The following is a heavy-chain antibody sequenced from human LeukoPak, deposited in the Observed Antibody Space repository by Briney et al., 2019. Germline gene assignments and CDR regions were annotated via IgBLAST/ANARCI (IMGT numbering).Heavy chain of an antibody. Sequence: PSETLSLTCTVSGGSISSSSYYWGWIRQPPGKGLEWIGSIYYSGSTYYNPSLKSRVTISVDTSKNQFSLKLSSVTAADTAVYYCARVYLEGDTSRMSRYYYYMDVWGKGTTVTVSS. D-gene: IGHD5-18*01. V-gene: IGHV4-39*07. CDR1: GGSISSSSYY. J-gene: IGHJ6*03. CDR2: IYYSGST. CDR3: ARVYLEGDTSRMSRYYYYMDV.